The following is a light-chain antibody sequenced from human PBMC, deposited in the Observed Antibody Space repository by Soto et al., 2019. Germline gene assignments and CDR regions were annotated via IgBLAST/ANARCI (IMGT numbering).Light chain of an antibody. CDR2: GAS. V-gene: IGKV3-15*01. CDR1: QSVTSN. J-gene: IGKJ5*01. CDR3: QQYNNWPPIT. Sequence: EILMTQSPGTLPLSPGERATLSCRASQSVTSNSLAWYQQKPGQAPRLLIYGASTRATGIPARFSGSGSGTEFTLTISSLQSEDFAVYYCQQYNNWPPITFGQGTRLEIK.